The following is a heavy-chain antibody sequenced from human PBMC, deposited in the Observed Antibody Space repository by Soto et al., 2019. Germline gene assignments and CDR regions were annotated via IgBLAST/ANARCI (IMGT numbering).Heavy chain of an antibody. Sequence: EVQLLESGGGLVQPGGSLRLSCAASGFTFSSYAMSWVRQAPGKGLEWVSAISGSGGSTYYADSVKGRFTISRDNSKNALYLQMNSLRAEDTAVYYCAKGDGWELYTNWFDPWGQGTLVTVSS. CDR2: ISGSGGST. D-gene: IGHD1-26*01. V-gene: IGHV3-23*01. CDR1: GFTFSSYA. CDR3: AKGDGWELYTNWFDP. J-gene: IGHJ5*02.